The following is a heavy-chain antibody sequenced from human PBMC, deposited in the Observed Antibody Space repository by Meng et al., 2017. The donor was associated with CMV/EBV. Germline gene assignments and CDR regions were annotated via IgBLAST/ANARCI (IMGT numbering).Heavy chain of an antibody. J-gene: IGHJ4*02. CDR1: GFNCRRYA. CDR3: ARDRIQSYFDY. D-gene: IGHD5-18*01. V-gene: IGHV3-30-3*01. Sequence: LSCAASGFNCRRYAMHWVRQAPGKGLEWVAVISYDGSNKYYADSVKGRFTISRDNSKNTLYLQMNSLRAEDTAVYYCARDRIQSYFDYWGQGTLVTVSS. CDR2: ISYDGSNK.